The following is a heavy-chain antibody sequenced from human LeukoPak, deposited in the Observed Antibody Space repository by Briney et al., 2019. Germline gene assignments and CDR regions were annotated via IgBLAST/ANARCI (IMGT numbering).Heavy chain of an antibody. V-gene: IGHV4-59*08. CDR2: ILYSGST. Sequence: SETLSLTCTVSGGSISSYYWSWIRQPPGKGLEWIGCILYSGSTDYSPSLKSRVTISLDTSKNQVSLKLSPVTAADTAVYYCARHDGSSYPVFYYYGLDVWGQGTTVTVSS. CDR1: GGSISSYY. CDR3: ARHDGSSYPVFYYYGLDV. D-gene: IGHD5-24*01. J-gene: IGHJ6*02.